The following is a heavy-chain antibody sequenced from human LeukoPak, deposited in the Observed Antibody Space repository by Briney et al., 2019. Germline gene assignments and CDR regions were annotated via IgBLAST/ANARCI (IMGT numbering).Heavy chain of an antibody. J-gene: IGHJ4*02. Sequence: PRRSLRLSCAASVFTLSSYGTHGVRQAPGKGLEWVEVISYDGNSKYYEDTVKGRFNISIDNSKNTLFLQMNRLSADDTAVFYCAKEGGFYGENFDYWGQGTLVTVSS. CDR1: VFTLSSYG. CDR2: ISYDGNSK. D-gene: IGHD4-17*01. V-gene: IGHV3-30*18. CDR3: AKEGGFYGENFDY.